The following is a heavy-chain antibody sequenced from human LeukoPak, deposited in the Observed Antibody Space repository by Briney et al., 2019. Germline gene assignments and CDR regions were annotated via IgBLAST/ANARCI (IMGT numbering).Heavy chain of an antibody. J-gene: IGHJ4*02. CDR2: ISSSSSTI. CDR3: AKDLWNYFVY. Sequence: GGSLRLSCAASGFTFSSYSMNWVRQAPGKGLEWVSYISSSSSTIYYADSVKGRFTISRDNAKNSLYLQMNSLRAEDTAVCYCAKDLWNYFVYWGQGTLVTVSS. CDR1: GFTFSSYS. V-gene: IGHV3-48*01. D-gene: IGHD1-1*01.